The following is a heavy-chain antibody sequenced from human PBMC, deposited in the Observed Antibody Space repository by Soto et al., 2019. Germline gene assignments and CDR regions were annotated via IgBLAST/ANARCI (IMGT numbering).Heavy chain of an antibody. D-gene: IGHD3-22*01. Sequence: GGSLRLSCAASGFTFSSYAMSWVRQAPGKGLEWVSVISGSGGSTHYADSVKGRSTISRDNSKNTLHLQVNSLRGEDTAVYYCAKEADISGYYHDYWGQGTLVTVSS. CDR3: AKEADISGYYHDY. CDR2: ISGSGGST. J-gene: IGHJ4*02. V-gene: IGHV3-23*01. CDR1: GFTFSSYA.